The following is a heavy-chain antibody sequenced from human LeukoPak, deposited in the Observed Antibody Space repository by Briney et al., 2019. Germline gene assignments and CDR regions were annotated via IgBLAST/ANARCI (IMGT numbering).Heavy chain of an antibody. CDR3: ARDAGSSGYYY. J-gene: IGHJ4*02. CDR1: GGSISSGGYY. D-gene: IGHD3-22*01. Sequence: SETLSLTCTVSGGSISSGGYYWSWIRQHPGKGLEWVGYIYYSGSTYYNPSLKSRVTISVDTSKNQFSLKLSSVTAADTAVYYCARDAGSSGYYYWGQGTLVTVSS. CDR2: IYYSGST. V-gene: IGHV4-31*03.